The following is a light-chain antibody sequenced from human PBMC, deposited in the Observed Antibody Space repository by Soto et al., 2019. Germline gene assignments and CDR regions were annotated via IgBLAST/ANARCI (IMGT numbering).Light chain of an antibody. CDR2: DVN. Sequence: SALTQPRSVSGSPGQSVTISCTGTSSDVGGYNYVSWYRQHPGKAPQLILYDVNKRPSGVPDHFSGSKSGNTASLTISGLQAEDEADYYCCSFAGSHSLFGGGTKVTVL. CDR3: CSFAGSHSL. V-gene: IGLV2-11*01. CDR1: SSDVGGYNY. J-gene: IGLJ3*02.